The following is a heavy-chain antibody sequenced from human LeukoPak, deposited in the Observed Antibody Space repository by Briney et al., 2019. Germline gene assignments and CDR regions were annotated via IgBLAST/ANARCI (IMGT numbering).Heavy chain of an antibody. D-gene: IGHD4-23*01. Sequence: GGSLRLSCSISGFSFSSYSMNWVRQAPGKGLEWVSYISGSGSRIYYADSVKGRFTISRDNAKNSLYLQLNTLRAEDTAVYYCASAPPDYGGYTNDYWGQGTLVTVSS. CDR2: ISGSGSRI. CDR3: ASAPPDYGGYTNDY. J-gene: IGHJ4*02. CDR1: GFSFSSYS. V-gene: IGHV3-48*01.